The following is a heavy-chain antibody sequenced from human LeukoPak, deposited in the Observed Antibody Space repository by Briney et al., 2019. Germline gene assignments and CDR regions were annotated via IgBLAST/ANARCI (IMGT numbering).Heavy chain of an antibody. CDR2: FYTSGHT. CDR3: ARETSQKGAHYMDV. CDR1: GGSINSGSYY. D-gene: IGHD3-16*01. J-gene: IGHJ6*03. Sequence: PSETLSLTCTVSGGSINSGSYYWSWIRQPAGKGLEWMGHFYTSGHTSYNPSLKSRVTISVDTSKNQFSLKLSSVTAADTAVYYCARETSQKGAHYMDVWGKGTTVTISS. V-gene: IGHV4-61*09.